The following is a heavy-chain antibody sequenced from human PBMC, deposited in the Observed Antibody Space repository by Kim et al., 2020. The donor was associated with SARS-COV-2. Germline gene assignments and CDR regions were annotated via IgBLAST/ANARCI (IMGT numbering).Heavy chain of an antibody. CDR3: TRLNPIVGGWYDAFDV. J-gene: IGHJ3*01. Sequence: GGSLRLSCAASGFTFSGSTMHWVRQASGKGLEWVGRIRSKANSYATAYAASVKGRFTISRDDSKNTAYLQMNSLKTEDTAVYYCTRLNPIVGGWYDAFDVWGQGTMVTVSS. V-gene: IGHV3-73*01. CDR1: GFTFSGST. CDR2: IRSKANSYAT. D-gene: IGHD6-19*01.